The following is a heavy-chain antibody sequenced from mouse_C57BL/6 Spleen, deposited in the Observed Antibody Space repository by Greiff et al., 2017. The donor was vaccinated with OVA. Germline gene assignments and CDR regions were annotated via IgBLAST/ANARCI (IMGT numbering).Heavy chain of an antibody. D-gene: IGHD1-1*02. CDR2: INPNNGGT. Sequence: EVQLQQSGPELVKPGASVKISCKASGYTFTDYYMNWVKQSHGKSLEWIGDINPNNGGTSYNQKFKGKATLTVDKSSSTAYMELRSLTSEDSAVYYCARLCGLYAMDYWGQGTSVTVSS. CDR3: ARLCGLYAMDY. J-gene: IGHJ4*01. CDR1: GYTFTDYY. V-gene: IGHV1-26*01.